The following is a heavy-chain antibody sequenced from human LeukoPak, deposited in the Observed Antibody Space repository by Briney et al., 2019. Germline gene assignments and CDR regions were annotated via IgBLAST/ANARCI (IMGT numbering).Heavy chain of an antibody. J-gene: IGHJ4*02. Sequence: SETLSLTCSVSGGSISSFHWTWIRQPAGKGLEWIGHFYNTESTSYNPSLKSRLTMSADTSKNQLSLNLSSVTAADTAVYYCARDGGRSTGGIDYWGQGILVTVSS. CDR3: ARDGGRSTGGIDY. CDR1: GGSISSFH. V-gene: IGHV4-4*07. D-gene: IGHD3-16*01. CDR2: FYNTEST.